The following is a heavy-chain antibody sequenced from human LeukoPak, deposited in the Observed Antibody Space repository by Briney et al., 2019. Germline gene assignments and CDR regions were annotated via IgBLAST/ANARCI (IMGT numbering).Heavy chain of an antibody. Sequence: SETLALTCAVYGGSFSGYYWSWIRQPPGKGLEWIGEINHSGSTNYNPSLQRRVTISVDPSKNQFSLKLSSVTAADTAVYYCPGDWLVLRGQGTLVTVSS. CDR2: INHSGST. CDR1: GGSFSGYY. D-gene: IGHD6-19*01. V-gene: IGHV4-34*01. CDR3: PGDWLVL. J-gene: IGHJ4*02.